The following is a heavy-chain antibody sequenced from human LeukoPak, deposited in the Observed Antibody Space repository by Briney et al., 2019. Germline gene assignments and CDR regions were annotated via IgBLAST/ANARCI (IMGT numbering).Heavy chain of an antibody. V-gene: IGHV3-30-3*01. D-gene: IGHD6-13*01. CDR1: GFTFSSYA. CDR3: ARAGGRGIIAAAGQSGYYFDY. CDR2: ISYDGSNK. J-gene: IGHJ4*02. Sequence: GGSLKLSCAASGFTFSSYAMHWVRQAPGKGLEWVAVISYDGSNKYYADSVKGRFTISRDNSKNTLYLQMNSLRAEDTAVYYCARAGGRGIIAAAGQSGYYFDYWGQGTLVTASS.